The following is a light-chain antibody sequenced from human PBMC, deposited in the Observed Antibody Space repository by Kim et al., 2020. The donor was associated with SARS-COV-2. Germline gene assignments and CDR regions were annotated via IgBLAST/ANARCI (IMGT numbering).Light chain of an antibody. Sequence: ASVKLTCSLSSGNSSYAIAWHQQRPEQGPRYLMKLNRDGSHSQGDGIPARFSGSTSGAERYRTISSLQSEDEADYYCQTWGTGIRVFGGGTQLTVL. CDR3: QTWGTGIRV. V-gene: IGLV4-69*01. CDR2: LNRDGSH. J-gene: IGLJ3*02. CDR1: SGNSSYA.